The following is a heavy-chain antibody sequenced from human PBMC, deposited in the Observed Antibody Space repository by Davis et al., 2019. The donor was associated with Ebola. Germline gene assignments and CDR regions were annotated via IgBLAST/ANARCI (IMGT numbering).Heavy chain of an antibody. J-gene: IGHJ6*02. CDR3: ARCSGGTSWDYYYGMDV. Sequence: HTGGSLRLSCAASGFTFSDYWMHWVRQAPGKGLVWVSRINIDGSSTSYADSVKGRFTISRDNAKNSLYLQMNSLRADDTAVYYCARCSGGTSWDYYYGMDVWGQGTTVTVSS. D-gene: IGHD2-15*01. CDR1: GFTFSDYW. CDR2: INIDGSST. V-gene: IGHV3-74*01.